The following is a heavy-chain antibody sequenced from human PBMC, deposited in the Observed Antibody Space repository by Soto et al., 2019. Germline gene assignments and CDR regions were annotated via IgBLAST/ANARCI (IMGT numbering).Heavy chain of an antibody. V-gene: IGHV5-51*01. D-gene: IGHD2-2*01. J-gene: IGHJ5*02. CDR3: ARSTSTYHWFDP. CDR1: GYSFSTFW. Sequence: GASLKISCEGSGYSFSTFWIAWVRQLPGKGLEWMGIIYPSDSDIRYSPSFQGHVTISADKSTNTAYLQWSSLKASDTAIYYCARSTSTYHWFDPWGQGTLVTVSS. CDR2: IYPSDSDI.